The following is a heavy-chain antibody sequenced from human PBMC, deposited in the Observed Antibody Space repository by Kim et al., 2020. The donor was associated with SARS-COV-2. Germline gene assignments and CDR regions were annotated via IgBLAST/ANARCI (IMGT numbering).Heavy chain of an antibody. CDR1: GFTFSSYA. J-gene: IGHJ4*02. D-gene: IGHD3-10*01. Sequence: GGSLRLSCAASGFTFSSYAMSWVRQAPGKGLEWVSAISGSGGSTYYADSVKGRFTISRDNSKNTLYLQMNSLRAEDTAVYYCAHIHRYYYGSGRYWGQGTLVTVSS. CDR3: AHIHRYYYGSGRY. CDR2: ISGSGGST. V-gene: IGHV3-23*01.